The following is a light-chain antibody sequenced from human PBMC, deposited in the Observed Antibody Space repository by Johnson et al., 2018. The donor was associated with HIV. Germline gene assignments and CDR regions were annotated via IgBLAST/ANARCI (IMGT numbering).Light chain of an antibody. J-gene: IGLJ1*01. V-gene: IGLV1-51*02. Sequence: QSVLTQPPSVSAAPGQKVTISCSGGSSNIGNNYVSWYQQLPGTAPKLLIYDNDRRPSGVPDRFSGSKSGTSATLDITGLQSGDEADYYCGTWDASLSVNVFGPGTKVTVL. CDR2: DND. CDR1: SSNIGNNY. CDR3: GTWDASLSVNV.